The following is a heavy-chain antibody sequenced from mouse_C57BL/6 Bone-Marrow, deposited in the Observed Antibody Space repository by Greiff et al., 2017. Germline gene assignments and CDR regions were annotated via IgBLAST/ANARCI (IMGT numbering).Heavy chain of an antibody. D-gene: IGHD3-2*02. CDR2: IDPETGGT. CDR1: GYTFTDYE. J-gene: IGHJ3*01. V-gene: IGHV1-15*01. Sequence: QVQLQQSGAELVRPGASVTLSCKASGYTFTDYEMHWVKQTPVHGLEWIGAIDPETGGTAYKQKFKGKAILTADKSSSTAYMDLRSLTSEDSAVYYCTRGQLRGWFAYWGQGTLVTVSA. CDR3: TRGQLRGWFAY.